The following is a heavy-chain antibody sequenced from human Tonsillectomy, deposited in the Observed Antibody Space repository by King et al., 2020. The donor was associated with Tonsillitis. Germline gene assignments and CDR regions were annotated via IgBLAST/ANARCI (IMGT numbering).Heavy chain of an antibody. CDR1: GFTFSSYG. CDR2: VCYDGSNK. V-gene: IGHV3-33*01. CDR3: VRDRRDLTNWGSLAPGGFDY. J-gene: IGHJ4*02. Sequence: VQLVESGGGVVQPGRSLRLSCAASGFTFSSYGMHWVRQAPGKGLEWGAVVCYDGSNKYYADSVKGRFTISRDNSKNTRYLQMNSLRAEDTAVYYCVRDRRDLTNWGSLAPGGFDYWGQGTLVTVSS. D-gene: IGHD7-27*01.